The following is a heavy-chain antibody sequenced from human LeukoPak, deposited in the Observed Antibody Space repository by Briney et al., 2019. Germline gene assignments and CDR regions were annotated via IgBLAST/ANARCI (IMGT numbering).Heavy chain of an antibody. D-gene: IGHD2-15*01. Sequence: ASVKVSCKVSGYTLTESSMHWVRQAPGKGLEWMGGFDPEDGETIYAQKFQGRVTMTRDTSISTAYMELSRLRSDDTAVYYCAREKPIYCSGGSCYSGSFGYWGQGALVTVSS. J-gene: IGHJ4*02. CDR1: GYTLTESS. V-gene: IGHV1-24*01. CDR2: FDPEDGET. CDR3: AREKPIYCSGGSCYSGSFGY.